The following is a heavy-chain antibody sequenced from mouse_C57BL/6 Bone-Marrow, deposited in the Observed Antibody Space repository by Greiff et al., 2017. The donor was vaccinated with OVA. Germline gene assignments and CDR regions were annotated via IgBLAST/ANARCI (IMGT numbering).Heavy chain of an antibody. V-gene: IGHV1-55*01. CDR3: ARGGTTVVEGAWFAY. J-gene: IGHJ3*01. CDR2: IYPGSGST. CDR1: GYTFTSYW. D-gene: IGHD1-1*01. Sequence: VQLQQPGAELVKPGASVKMSCKASGYTFTSYWITWVKQRPGQGLEWIGDIYPGSGSTNYNEKFKSKATLTVDTSSSTAYMQLSSLTSEDSAVYYCARGGTTVVEGAWFAYWGQGTLVTVSA.